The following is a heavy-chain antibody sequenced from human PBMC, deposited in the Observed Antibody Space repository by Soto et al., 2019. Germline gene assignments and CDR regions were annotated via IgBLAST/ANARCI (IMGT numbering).Heavy chain of an antibody. D-gene: IGHD5-18*01. Sequence: AETLSLTCTVSGGSISSYYWSWIRQPPGKGLEWIGYIYYSGSTNYNPSLKSRVTISVDTSKNQFSLKLSSVTAADTAVYYCARESGYSYGYNWFDPWGQGTLVTVSS. CDR2: IYYSGST. V-gene: IGHV4-59*01. CDR3: ARESGYSYGYNWFDP. CDR1: GGSISSYY. J-gene: IGHJ5*02.